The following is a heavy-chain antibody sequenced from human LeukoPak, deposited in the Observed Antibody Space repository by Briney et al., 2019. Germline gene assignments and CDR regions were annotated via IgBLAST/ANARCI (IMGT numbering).Heavy chain of an antibody. CDR3: ARGTRYSTSGRPYYFDS. CDR1: GFTFNLYD. D-gene: IGHD1-1*01. V-gene: IGHV3-13*01. J-gene: IGHJ4*02. Sequence: GGSLRLSCVASGFTFNLYDMHWVRQPRGKSLQWVASIGSSGVTYHLASVKGRFSISREDADNSLHLQLSSLRADDTAVYFCARGTRYSTSGRPYYFDSWGQGVQVTVSP. CDR2: IGSSGVT.